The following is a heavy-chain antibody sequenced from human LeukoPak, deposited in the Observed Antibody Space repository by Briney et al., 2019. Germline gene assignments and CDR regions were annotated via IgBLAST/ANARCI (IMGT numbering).Heavy chain of an antibody. V-gene: IGHV4-30-2*01. Sequence: PSQTLSLICALSGGSISSGGYSWTWLRHPPEKGLEWIEYIYHSGTTYYNPSLKSRVTISVDRSKNQFSLRLSPVTAADTAVDYCAASSGGSGTYFDHWGQGALVIVSS. CDR3: AASSGGSGTYFDH. CDR2: IYHSGTT. J-gene: IGHJ4*02. D-gene: IGHD3-10*01. CDR1: GGSISSGGYS.